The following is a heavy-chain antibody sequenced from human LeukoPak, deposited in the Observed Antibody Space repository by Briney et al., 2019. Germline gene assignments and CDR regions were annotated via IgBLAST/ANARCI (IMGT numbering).Heavy chain of an antibody. CDR1: GFNFNKYW. CDR2: INGDGTTT. CDR3: ATGNYYDSRGYYTFGH. V-gene: IGHV3-74*01. Sequence: GGSLRLSCAASGFNFNKYWMHWVRQAPGKGLVWVSRINGDGTTTSYADSVKGGFTMSRDNAKNTLYLQMSGLRAEDTAVYYCATGNYYDSRGYYTFGHWGQGTLVTFSS. D-gene: IGHD3-22*01. J-gene: IGHJ4*02.